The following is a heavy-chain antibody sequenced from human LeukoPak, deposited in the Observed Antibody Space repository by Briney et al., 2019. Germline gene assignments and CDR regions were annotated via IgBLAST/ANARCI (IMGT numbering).Heavy chain of an antibody. CDR3: ARVYGGNSERGFDY. V-gene: IGHV4-59*08. Sequence: SETLSLTCTVSGGSISSYYWSWIRQPPGKGLEWIGYIYYSGSTNYNPSLKSRVTISVDTSKNQFFLKLSSVTAADTAVYYCARVYGGNSERGFDYWGQGTLVTVSS. J-gene: IGHJ4*02. CDR2: IYYSGST. CDR1: GGSISSYY. D-gene: IGHD4-23*01.